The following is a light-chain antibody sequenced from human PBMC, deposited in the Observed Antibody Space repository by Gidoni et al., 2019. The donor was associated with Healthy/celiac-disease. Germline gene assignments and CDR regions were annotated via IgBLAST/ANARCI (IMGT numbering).Light chain of an antibody. J-gene: IGKJ4*01. CDR3: QQRSNRLT. CDR2: DAS. V-gene: IGKV3-11*01. Sequence: EIVLTQSPATLSLSPGERATLSCRASQSVSSYLAWYQQKPGQAPRLLIYDASNRATGIPAMFSGSGSGTDFTLTISSLEPEDLAVYYCQQRSNRLTFGGGTKVEIK. CDR1: QSVSSY.